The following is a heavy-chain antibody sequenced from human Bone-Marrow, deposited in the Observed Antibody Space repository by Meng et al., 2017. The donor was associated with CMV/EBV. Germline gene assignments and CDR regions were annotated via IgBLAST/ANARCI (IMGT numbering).Heavy chain of an antibody. Sequence: SETLSLTCTVSGGSISSSSYYWGWIRQPPGKGLEWIGSIYYSGSTYYNPSLKSRVTISVDTSKNQFSLKLSSVTAADTAVYYCARVEWELLAGAFDIWGQGTMVTVSS. CDR2: IYYSGST. J-gene: IGHJ3*02. V-gene: IGHV4-39*07. D-gene: IGHD1-26*01. CDR1: GGSISSSSYY. CDR3: ARVEWELLAGAFDI.